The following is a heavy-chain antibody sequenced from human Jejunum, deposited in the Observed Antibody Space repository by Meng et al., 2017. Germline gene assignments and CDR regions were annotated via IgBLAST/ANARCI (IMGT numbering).Heavy chain of an antibody. V-gene: IGHV1-2*02. CDR3: ARGVILGTSRCLDS. Sequence: QGRLVHPPPEVKKPGASVKVSCKASGYSFTTYWLHWVRQAPGQGLEWMGYINPNSGDTNYAQKFQGRVTMTRDTSISTAYMELSNLRSDDTAVYYCARGVILGTSRCLDSWGQGTLVTVSS. J-gene: IGHJ4*02. CDR1: GYSFTTYW. D-gene: IGHD7-27*01. CDR2: INPNSGDT.